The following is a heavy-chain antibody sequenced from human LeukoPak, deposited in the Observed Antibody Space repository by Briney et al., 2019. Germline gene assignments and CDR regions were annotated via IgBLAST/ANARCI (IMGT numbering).Heavy chain of an antibody. Sequence: GGSLRLSCAASGFTFSDYYMSWIRQAPGKGLEWVSYISSSGSTIYYADSVKGRFTISRDNAKNSLYLQMNSLRAEDTAVYYCARDCGDYYGSGSYGRGAFDYWGQGTLVTVSS. CDR1: GFTFSDYY. CDR2: ISSSGSTI. V-gene: IGHV3-11*04. J-gene: IGHJ4*02. CDR3: ARDCGDYYGSGSYGRGAFDY. D-gene: IGHD3-10*01.